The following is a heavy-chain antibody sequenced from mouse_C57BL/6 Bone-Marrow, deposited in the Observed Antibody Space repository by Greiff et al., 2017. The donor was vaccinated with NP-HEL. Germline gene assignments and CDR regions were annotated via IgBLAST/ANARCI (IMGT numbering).Heavy chain of an antibody. Sequence: EVQLQESGPGLVKPSQTVFLTCTVTGISITTGNYRWSWIRQFPGNKLEWIGYIYYSGTITYNPSLTSRTTITRDTPKNQFFLGMNSLTAEDTATYYCARFYYGSQYFDVWGTGTTVTVSS. CDR1: GISITTGNYR. J-gene: IGHJ1*03. CDR2: IYYSGTI. CDR3: ARFYYGSQYFDV. D-gene: IGHD1-1*01. V-gene: IGHV3-5*01.